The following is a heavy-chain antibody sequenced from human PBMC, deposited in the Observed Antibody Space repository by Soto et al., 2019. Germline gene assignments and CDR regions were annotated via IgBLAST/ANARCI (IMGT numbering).Heavy chain of an antibody. CDR1: GGSISSYY. J-gene: IGHJ5*02. D-gene: IGHD6-6*01. Sequence: SETLSLTCTVSGGSISSYYWSWVRQPAGKGLEWIGRIYTSGSTNYNPSLKSRVTMSVYTSKNQFSLKLSSVTAADTAVYYCARDRIAARPRGWSDPWGQGTMVTVSS. CDR2: IYTSGST. CDR3: ARDRIAARPRGWSDP. V-gene: IGHV4-4*07.